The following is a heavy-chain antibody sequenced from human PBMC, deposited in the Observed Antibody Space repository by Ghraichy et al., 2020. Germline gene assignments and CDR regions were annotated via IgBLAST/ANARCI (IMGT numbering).Heavy chain of an antibody. CDR2: ISSSSSYI. J-gene: IGHJ6*02. Sequence: GGSLRLSCAASGFTFSSYSMNWVRQAPGKGLEWVSSISSSSSYIYYADSVKGRFTISRDNAKNSLYLQMNSLRAEDTAVYYCAREQAGIAEAPYGMDVWGQGTTVTVSS. V-gene: IGHV3-21*01. D-gene: IGHD6-19*01. CDR3: AREQAGIAEAPYGMDV. CDR1: GFTFSSYS.